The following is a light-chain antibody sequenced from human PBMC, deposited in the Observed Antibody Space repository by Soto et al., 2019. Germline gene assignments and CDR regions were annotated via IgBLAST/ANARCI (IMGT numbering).Light chain of an antibody. J-gene: IGKJ1*01. Sequence: EVVITEKTATLYVSAGARVNISCRASQSVSSYLAWYQQKPGQAPRLLIYGASTRATGIPARFSGSGSGTEFTLTISSLQSEDFAVYYCQQYNNWPRTFGQGTIVDVK. CDR2: GAS. CDR1: QSVSSY. V-gene: IGKV3-15*01. CDR3: QQYNNWPRT.